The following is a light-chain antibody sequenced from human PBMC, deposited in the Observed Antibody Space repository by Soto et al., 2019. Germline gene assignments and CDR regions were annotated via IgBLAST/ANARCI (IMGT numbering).Light chain of an antibody. CDR3: QSYGSSLGGNVV. V-gene: IGLV1-40*01. J-gene: IGLJ2*01. Sequence: QSVLTQPPSVSGAPGQRVTISCTGSSSNIGAGYDVHWYQQLPGTAPKLLIYGNSNRPSGVPDRFSGSKSGTSASLAITGLQAEDGADYYRQSYGSSLGGNVVFGGGTKLTVL. CDR1: SSNIGAGYD. CDR2: GNS.